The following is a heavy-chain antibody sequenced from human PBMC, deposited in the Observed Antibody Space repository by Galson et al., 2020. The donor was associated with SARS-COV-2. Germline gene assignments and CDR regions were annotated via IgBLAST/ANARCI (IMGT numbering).Heavy chain of an antibody. CDR2: ISSNGGRT. CDR3: VKFLSAYSDGYAAFDI. CDR1: GFTFSSYA. Sequence: GESLKISCSASGFTFSSYAMHWVRQAPGKGLEYVSAISSNGGRTYYADSVKGRFTISRDNSKNTLYLQMSSLRAEDTAVYYCVKFLSAYSDGYAAFDIWGQGTMVTVSS. J-gene: IGHJ3*02. V-gene: IGHV3-64D*08. D-gene: IGHD5-18*01.